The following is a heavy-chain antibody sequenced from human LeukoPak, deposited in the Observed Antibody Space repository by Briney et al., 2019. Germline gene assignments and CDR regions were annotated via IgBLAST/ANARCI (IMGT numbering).Heavy chain of an antibody. Sequence: SETLSLTCAVSGYSISSGYYWGWIRQPPGKGLEWIGSIYHSGSTYYNPSLKSRVTISVDTSKNQFSLKLSSVTAADTAVYYCARESYGSGSYKDYWGQETLVTVSS. CDR1: GYSISSGYY. V-gene: IGHV4-38-2*02. D-gene: IGHD3-10*01. CDR3: ARESYGSGSYKDY. J-gene: IGHJ4*02. CDR2: IYHSGST.